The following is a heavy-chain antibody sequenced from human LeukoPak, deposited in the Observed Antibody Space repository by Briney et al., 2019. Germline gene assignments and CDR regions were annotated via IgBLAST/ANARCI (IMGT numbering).Heavy chain of an antibody. CDR1: GFTFSDYW. D-gene: IGHD3-10*01. J-gene: IGHJ4*02. CDR3: ARGVRNNYGSDY. V-gene: IGHV3-74*01. CDR2: VNGDGSIT. Sequence: HPGGSLRLSCAASGFTFSDYWMHWVRQAPGKGLVWVSRVNGDGSITTYADSVKGRFTISRDNAKNTVYLVVNSLRAEDTAVYYCARGVRNNYGSDYWGQGTLVTVSS.